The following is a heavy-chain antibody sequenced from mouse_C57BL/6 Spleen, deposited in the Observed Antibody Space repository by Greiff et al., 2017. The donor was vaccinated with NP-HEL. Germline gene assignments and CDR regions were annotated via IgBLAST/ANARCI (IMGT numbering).Heavy chain of an antibody. CDR1: GFTFSDYG. D-gene: IGHD1-1*01. J-gene: IGHJ1*03. CDR2: ISSGSSTI. Sequence: DVKLQESGGGLVKPGGSLKLSCAASGFTFSDYGMHWVRQAPEKGLEWVAYISSGSSTIYYADTVKGRFTISRDNAKNTLFLQMTSLRSEDTAMYYCARRIYYYGSSYGYWYFDVWGTGTTVTVSS. CDR3: ARRIYYYGSSYGYWYFDV. V-gene: IGHV5-17*01.